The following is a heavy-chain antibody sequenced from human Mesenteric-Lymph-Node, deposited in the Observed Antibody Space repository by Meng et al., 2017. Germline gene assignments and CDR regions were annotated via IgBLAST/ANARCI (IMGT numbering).Heavy chain of an antibody. Sequence: SGPTLVKPTQTLTLTCTFSGFSLSTSGMCVSWVRQPPGKALEWLALIDWDDDKYYSTSLKTRLTISKDTSKNQVVLTMTNMDPVDTATYYCARMGSGSYSDYFDYWGQGTLVTVSS. CDR1: GFSLSTSGMC. J-gene: IGHJ4*02. CDR2: IDWDDDK. CDR3: ARMGSGSYSDYFDY. D-gene: IGHD1-26*01. V-gene: IGHV2-70*20.